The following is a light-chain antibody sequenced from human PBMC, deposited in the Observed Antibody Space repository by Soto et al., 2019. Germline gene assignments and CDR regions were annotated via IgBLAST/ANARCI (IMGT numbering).Light chain of an antibody. Sequence: DIQMTQSPSTLSAFVGDRVTITCRASQSISTWLAWYQQKPGKVPKLLIFKASSLESGVPSRFSGSGSGTEFTLTIDSLQPDDFATYYCLQYNYNSFTFGPGTKLEI. CDR1: QSISTW. CDR3: LQYNYNSFT. J-gene: IGKJ2*01. V-gene: IGKV1-5*03. CDR2: KAS.